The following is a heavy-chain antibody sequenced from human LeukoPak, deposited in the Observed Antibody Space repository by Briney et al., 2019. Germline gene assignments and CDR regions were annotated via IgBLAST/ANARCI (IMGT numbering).Heavy chain of an antibody. Sequence: VGSLRLSCAASGFTFSSYSMNWVRQAPGKGLEWVSSISSSSSYIYYADSVKGRCTISRDDAKNSLYLQMNSLRAEDTAVYYCASPVYDILTGYQNDAFDIWGQGTMVTVSS. V-gene: IGHV3-21*01. CDR1: GFTFSSYS. J-gene: IGHJ3*02. CDR3: ASPVYDILTGYQNDAFDI. CDR2: ISSSSSYI. D-gene: IGHD3-9*01.